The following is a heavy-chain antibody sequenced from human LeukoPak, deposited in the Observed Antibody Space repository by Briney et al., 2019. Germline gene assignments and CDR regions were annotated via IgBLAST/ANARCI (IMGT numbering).Heavy chain of an antibody. J-gene: IGHJ4*02. CDR2: ISSSGNTI. Sequence: GGSLRLSCAASGFTFSSYEMNWVRQAPGKGLEWVSYISSSGNTIYYADSVKGRFTISRDNAKNSLYLQMNSLRAEDTAVYYCARGPLFYAQQLNYFDYWGQGTLVTVSS. V-gene: IGHV3-48*03. CDR1: GFTFSSYE. CDR3: ARGPLFYAQQLNYFDY. D-gene: IGHD6-13*01.